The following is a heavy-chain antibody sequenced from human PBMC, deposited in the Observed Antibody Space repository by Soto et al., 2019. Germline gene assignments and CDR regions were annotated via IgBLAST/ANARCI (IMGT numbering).Heavy chain of an antibody. D-gene: IGHD5-18*01. CDR3: AKVAFPYIYCYLFYY. CDR2: ISAIGGRT. Sequence: GGSLRLSCAASGFTFSTYAMTWARQAPGEGLEWVSAISAIGGRTKDAVSVKGRFTISRDNFKSMVYLQMNRLRVEDSAVYYCAKVAFPYIYCYLFYYWGQGTLVTVS. CDR1: GFTFSTYA. J-gene: IGHJ4*02. V-gene: IGHV3-23*01.